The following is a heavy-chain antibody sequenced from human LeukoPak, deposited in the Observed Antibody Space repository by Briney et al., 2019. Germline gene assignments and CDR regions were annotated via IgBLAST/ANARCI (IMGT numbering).Heavy chain of an antibody. Sequence: PGGSLRLSCAASGFTFSSYSMNWVRQAPGKGLEWVSSISSSSSYIYYADSVKGRFTISRDNAKNSLYLQMNSLRAEDTAVYYCARDRSGSYPEGWLDPWGQGTLVTVSS. CDR1: GFTFSSYS. J-gene: IGHJ5*02. CDR2: ISSSSSYI. V-gene: IGHV3-21*01. CDR3: ARDRSGSYPEGWLDP. D-gene: IGHD1-26*01.